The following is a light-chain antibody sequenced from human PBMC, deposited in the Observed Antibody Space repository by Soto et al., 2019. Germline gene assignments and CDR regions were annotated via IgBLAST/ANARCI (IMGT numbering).Light chain of an antibody. Sequence: EIVLTQSPGTLSLSPGERATLSCRASQSVSSIYFAWYQQKPGQAPRLLIYGASSRATGIPDRFSGSGSGTDFTLTISRLEPEDFAVYYCQQFGSSPPSSVGQGTRLVIK. CDR1: QSVSSIY. CDR2: GAS. CDR3: QQFGSSPPSS. J-gene: IGKJ5*01. V-gene: IGKV3-20*01.